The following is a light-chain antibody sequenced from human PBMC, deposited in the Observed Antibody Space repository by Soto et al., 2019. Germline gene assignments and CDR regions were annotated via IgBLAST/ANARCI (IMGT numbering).Light chain of an antibody. J-gene: IGKJ4*01. CDR2: WAS. CDR3: QQYYSTPLT. CDR1: QSVLYSSNNKNY. V-gene: IGKV4-1*01. Sequence: DIVMTQSPDSLAVSLGERATINCKSSQSVLYSSNNKNYLAWYQQKPGQPPKLLIYWASTRESGVPDRFSGSGSGTKFTLTIRSLQDEDVAVYYCQQYYSTPLTFGGGTKVEIK.